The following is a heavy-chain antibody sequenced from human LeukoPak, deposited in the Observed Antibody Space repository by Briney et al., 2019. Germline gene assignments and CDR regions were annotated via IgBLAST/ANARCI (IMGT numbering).Heavy chain of an antibody. D-gene: IGHD2-15*01. V-gene: IGHV4-59*08. Sequence: PSETLSLTRTVSGGSISGYFWSCIRQPPGQGLEFIGYIYYTGATLYNPSLKSRVTMSVDTSKNQFSLKLSSVTAADTAVYYCARHDPVGYYQHGMDVWGQGTTVTVSS. CDR1: GGSISGYF. CDR3: ARHDPVGYYQHGMDV. CDR2: IYYTGAT. J-gene: IGHJ6*02.